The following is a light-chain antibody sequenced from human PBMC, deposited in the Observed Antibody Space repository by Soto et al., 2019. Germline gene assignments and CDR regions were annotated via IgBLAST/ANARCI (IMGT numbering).Light chain of an antibody. Sequence: EIVLTQSPGTLSLSPGERATLSCRASQIISTDSLAWYQHKPRQAPRLLIYATSRRSTGIPDRFRGSASGTDLTLTIRRLEPEDFAVYYCQHNSFGQGTRLEIK. CDR1: QIISTDS. V-gene: IGKV3-20*01. J-gene: IGKJ2*01. CDR3: QHNS. CDR2: ATS.